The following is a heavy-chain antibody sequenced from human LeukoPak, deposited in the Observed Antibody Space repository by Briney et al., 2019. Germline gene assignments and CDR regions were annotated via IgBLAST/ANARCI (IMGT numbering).Heavy chain of an antibody. CDR1: GFTFSGSA. Sequence: GGSLRLSCAASGFTFSGSAMHWVRQASGKGLECVGRIRSKGNRYATAYAASVKGRFTISRDDSKNTAYLQMNSLKTEDTAVYYCTRLARYYYDSSGSRITPDYYFDYWGQGTLVTVSS. D-gene: IGHD3-22*01. CDR2: IRSKGNRYAT. V-gene: IGHV3-73*01. CDR3: TRLARYYYDSSGSRITPDYYFDY. J-gene: IGHJ4*02.